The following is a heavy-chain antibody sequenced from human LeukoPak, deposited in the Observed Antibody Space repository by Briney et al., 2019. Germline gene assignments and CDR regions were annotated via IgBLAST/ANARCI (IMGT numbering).Heavy chain of an antibody. J-gene: IGHJ4*02. D-gene: IGHD2-2*01. CDR3: ASEVLSRRSSTDITREVLDDY. CDR1: GYTFTGYY. CDR2: INPNSGGT. V-gene: IGHV1-2*02. Sequence: ASVKVSCKASGYTFTGYYMHWVRQAPGQGLEWMGWINPNSGGTNYAQKFQGRVTMTRDTSISTAYMELSRLRSDDTAVYYCASEVLSRRSSTDITREVLDDYWGQGTLVTVSS.